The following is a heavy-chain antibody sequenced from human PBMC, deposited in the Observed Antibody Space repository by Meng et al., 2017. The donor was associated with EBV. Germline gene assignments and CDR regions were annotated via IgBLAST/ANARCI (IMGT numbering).Heavy chain of an antibody. CDR1: GGSIRSSNW. J-gene: IGHJ4*02. D-gene: IGHD3-22*01. CDR3: ARDRGGYYDSSGYYAD. Sequence: QVQLQESGPGLVKPSWTMSLTCAVSGGSIRSSNWWSWVRQPPGKGLEWIGEIYHSGSTNYNPSLKSRVTISVDKSKNQFSLKLSSVTAADTAVYYCARDRGGYYDSSGYYADWGQGTLGTVSS. CDR2: IYHSGST. V-gene: IGHV4-4*02.